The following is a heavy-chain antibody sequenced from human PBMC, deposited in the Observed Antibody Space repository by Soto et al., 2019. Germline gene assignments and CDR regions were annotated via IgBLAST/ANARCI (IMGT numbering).Heavy chain of an antibody. Sequence: QVQLEQSGAEVKKPGASVKVSCKTSGYTFTNSAIHWVRQAPGQRLEWIGWINAGNGDTKYSQKFQDRVTMTRDTSASTAYMELSSLGSEDTAVYYCARDHSGTFWYWGQGTLVTVSS. CDR2: INAGNGDT. CDR1: GYTFTNSA. CDR3: ARDHSGTFWY. V-gene: IGHV1-3*01. J-gene: IGHJ4*02. D-gene: IGHD3-10*01.